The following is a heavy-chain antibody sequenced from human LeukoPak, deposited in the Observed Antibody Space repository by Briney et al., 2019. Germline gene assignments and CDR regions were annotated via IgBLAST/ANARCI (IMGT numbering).Heavy chain of an antibody. CDR3: ARDSGSGYYSYYYYYYMDV. CDR2: VNTNTGNR. D-gene: IGHD3-22*01. Sequence: ASVKVSCKASGYTFTSYAMNWVRQAPGQGLEWMGWVNTNTGNRTYAQGFTGRLVFSLDTSVSTAYLQISSLKAEDTAVYYCARDSGSGYYSYYYYYYMDVWGKGTTVTVSS. CDR1: GYTFTSYA. J-gene: IGHJ6*03. V-gene: IGHV7-4-1*02.